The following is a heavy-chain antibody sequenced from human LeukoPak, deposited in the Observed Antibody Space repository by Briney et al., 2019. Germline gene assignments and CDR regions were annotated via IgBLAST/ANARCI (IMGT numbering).Heavy chain of an antibody. CDR3: ARYVQQTASPVRGVTTFDY. D-gene: IGHD3-10*01. CDR2: IYYSGST. V-gene: IGHV4-39*01. J-gene: IGHJ4*02. CDR1: GGSISSSSYY. Sequence: PSETLSLTCTVSGGSISSSSYYWGWIRQPPGKGLEWIGSIYYSGSTYYNPSLKSRVTMSVDTSKNQFSLKLSSVTAADTAVYYCARYVQQTASPVRGVTTFDYWGQGTLVTVSS.